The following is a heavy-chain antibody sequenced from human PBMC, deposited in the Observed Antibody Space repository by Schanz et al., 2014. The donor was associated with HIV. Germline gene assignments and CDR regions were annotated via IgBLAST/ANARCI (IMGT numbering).Heavy chain of an antibody. D-gene: IGHD3-10*01. CDR1: GYTFTNYG. V-gene: IGHV1-18*01. CDR2: ISAYNGHT. CDR3: ARVPTHYYGSGSYYPFDY. J-gene: IGHJ4*02. Sequence: QVQLVQSGAEVKKPGASVTVSCKASGYTFTNYGISWVRQAPGQGLEWMGWISAYNGHTNYAQRLQGRVTMTTDTSTSTAYMELRSLRSDDTAVYFCARVPTHYYGSGSYYPFDYWGQGTLVAVSS.